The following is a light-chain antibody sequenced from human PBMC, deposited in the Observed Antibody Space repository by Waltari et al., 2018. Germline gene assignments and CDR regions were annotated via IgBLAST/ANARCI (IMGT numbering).Light chain of an antibody. CDR3: QQYNNYPYT. CDR2: GAS. CDR1: QSVSSNY. J-gene: IGKJ2*01. V-gene: IGKV3-20*01. Sequence: ENVLTQSPGTLSLSPGERATLSCRASQSVSSNYLAWYQQRPGQAPRLLIYGASRRATGIPDRFSGSGSGTDFTLTISSLQPDDFATYYCQQYNNYPYTFGQGTKLEIK.